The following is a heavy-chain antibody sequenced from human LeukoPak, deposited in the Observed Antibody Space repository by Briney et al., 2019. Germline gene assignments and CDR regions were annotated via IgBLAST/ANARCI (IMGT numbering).Heavy chain of an antibody. CDR1: GFTFSSYS. V-gene: IGHV3-7*01. CDR2: IKQDGSEK. CDR3: ARDLPYCSSTSCYILRTYYYYGMDV. D-gene: IGHD2-2*02. Sequence: PGGSLRLSCAASGFTFSSYSMNWVRQAPGKGLEWVANIKQDGSEKYYVDSVKGRFTISRDNAKNSLYLQMNSLRAEDTAVYYCARDLPYCSSTSCYILRTYYYYGMDVWGQGTTVTVSS. J-gene: IGHJ6*02.